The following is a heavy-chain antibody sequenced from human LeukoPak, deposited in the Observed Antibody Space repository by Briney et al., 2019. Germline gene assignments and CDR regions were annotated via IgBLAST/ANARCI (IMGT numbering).Heavy chain of an antibody. CDR1: GGTFTSYA. Sequence: GASVKVSCKASGGTFTSYAISWVRQAPGQGLEWMGGIIPIFGTANYAQKFQGRVTITADESTSTAYMELSSLRSEDTAVYYCARDDGSGWSQFDYWGQGTLVTVSS. J-gene: IGHJ4*02. V-gene: IGHV1-69*13. CDR3: ARDDGSGWSQFDY. D-gene: IGHD6-19*01. CDR2: IIPIFGTA.